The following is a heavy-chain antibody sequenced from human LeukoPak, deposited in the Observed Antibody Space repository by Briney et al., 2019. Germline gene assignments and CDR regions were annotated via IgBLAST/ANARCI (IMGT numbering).Heavy chain of an antibody. CDR1: GFTFSSYS. CDR2: ISSSSSSYI. V-gene: IGHV3-21*01. J-gene: IGHJ4*02. Sequence: GGSLRLSCAASGFTFSSYSMNWVRQAPGKGLEWVSSISSSSSSYIYYADSVKGRFTISRDNAKNSLYLQMNSLRAEDTAVYYCARDRGSYYYDSSGYPYYFDYWGQGTLVTVSS. CDR3: ARDRGSYYYDSSGYPYYFDY. D-gene: IGHD3-22*01.